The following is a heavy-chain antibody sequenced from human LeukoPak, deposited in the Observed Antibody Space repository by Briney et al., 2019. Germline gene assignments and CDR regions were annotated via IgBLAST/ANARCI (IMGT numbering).Heavy chain of an antibody. V-gene: IGHV3-30*02. CDR2: IRYDGSNK. CDR1: GFTFSSYG. CDR3: ANGGGARYCSSTSCYTEGDY. Sequence: GGSLRLSCAASGFTFSSYGMHWVRQAPGKGLGWVAFIRYDGSNKSYADSVKGRFTISRDNSKNPLYLQMNSLRAEDTAVYYCANGGGARYCSSTSCYTEGDYWGQGTLVTVSS. J-gene: IGHJ4*02. D-gene: IGHD2-2*02.